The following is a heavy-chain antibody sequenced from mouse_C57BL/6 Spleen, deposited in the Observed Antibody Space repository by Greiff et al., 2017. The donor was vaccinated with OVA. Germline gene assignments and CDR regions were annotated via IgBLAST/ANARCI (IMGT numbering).Heavy chain of an antibody. V-gene: IGHV1-82*01. D-gene: IGHD2-4*01. CDR1: GYAFSSSW. CDR2: IYPGDGDT. CDR3: ARLSDYAWFAY. J-gene: IGHJ3*01. Sequence: QVQLKESGPELVKPGASVKISCKASGYAFSSSWMNWVKQRPGKGLEWIGRIYPGDGDTNYNGKFKGKATLTADKSSSTAYMQLSSLTSEDSAVYFCARLSDYAWFAYWGQGTLVTVSA.